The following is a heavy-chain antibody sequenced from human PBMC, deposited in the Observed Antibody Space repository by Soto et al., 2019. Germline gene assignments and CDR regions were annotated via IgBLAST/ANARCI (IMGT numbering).Heavy chain of an antibody. CDR2: IYYSGST. CDR1: GGSISSGDYY. D-gene: IGHD2-15*01. J-gene: IGHJ2*01. CDR3: ARVPRGSLRYFDL. V-gene: IGHV4-30-4*01. Sequence: QVQLQESGPGLVKPSQTLSLTCTVSGGSISSGDYYWSWIRQPPGKGLEWIGYIYYSGSTYYNSSLKSRGIISVEPSKNQRSLKLSSVTAADTAVYYCARVPRGSLRYFDLWGRGTLVTVSS.